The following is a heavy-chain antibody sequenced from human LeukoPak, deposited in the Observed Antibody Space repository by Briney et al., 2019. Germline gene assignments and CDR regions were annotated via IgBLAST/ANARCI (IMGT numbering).Heavy chain of an antibody. Sequence: PGGSLRLSCAASGFTFSSYWMSWVRQAPGKGLEWVANIKQDGSEKYYVDSVKGRFTISRDNAKNSLYLQMNSLRAEGTAVYYCAKVLLWFGELLFPFDYWGQGTLVTVSS. CDR1: GFTFSSYW. D-gene: IGHD3-10*01. J-gene: IGHJ4*02. CDR3: AKVLLWFGELLFPFDY. V-gene: IGHV3-7*01. CDR2: IKQDGSEK.